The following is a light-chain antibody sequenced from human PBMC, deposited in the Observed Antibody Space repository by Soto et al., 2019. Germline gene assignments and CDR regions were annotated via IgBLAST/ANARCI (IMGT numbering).Light chain of an antibody. CDR1: QSVTTN. Sequence: EIVMTQSPATLSLSPGERATLSCRASQSVTTNMAWYQQKPGQAPRLLIYDASSRATGIPDRFSGSGSGTDFTLTISRLEPEDFAVYYCQQYGSSPITFGQGTRLEI. CDR2: DAS. J-gene: IGKJ5*01. CDR3: QQYGSSPIT. V-gene: IGKV3-20*01.